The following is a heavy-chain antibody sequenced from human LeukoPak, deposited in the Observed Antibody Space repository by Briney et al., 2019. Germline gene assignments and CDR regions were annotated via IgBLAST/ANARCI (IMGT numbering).Heavy chain of an antibody. V-gene: IGHV4-59*08. Sequence: SETLSLTCTVSGGSISTYYWSWIRQSPGKGLEWIGYIYYSGITYYNPSLKSRVIISIDTSKNQFSLKLSSVTAADTAVYYCARHTGSGSSYPLGYCGQGTLVTVSS. CDR2: IYYSGIT. CDR1: GGSISTYY. J-gene: IGHJ4*02. D-gene: IGHD3-10*01. CDR3: ARHTGSGSSYPLGY.